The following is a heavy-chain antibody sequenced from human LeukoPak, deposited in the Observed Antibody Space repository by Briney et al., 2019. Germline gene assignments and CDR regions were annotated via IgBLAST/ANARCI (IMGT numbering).Heavy chain of an antibody. V-gene: IGHV4-61*02. Sequence: SQNLSLTCTVSGGSISSGSYYWNWLRQPAGKGPEWIGRFHTSGSTNYNPSLNSRVTISVDTSKNQFSLKLNSVTAADTAVYYCARGGSGSYFHMDVWGKGTTVTVSS. J-gene: IGHJ6*03. CDR2: FHTSGST. CDR1: GGSISSGSYY. CDR3: ARGGSGSYFHMDV. D-gene: IGHD3-10*01.